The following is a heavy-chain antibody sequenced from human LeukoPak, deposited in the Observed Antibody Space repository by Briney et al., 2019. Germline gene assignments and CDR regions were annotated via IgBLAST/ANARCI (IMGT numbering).Heavy chain of an antibody. J-gene: IGHJ4*02. V-gene: IGHV1-18*01. D-gene: IGHD6-13*01. CDR2: FNPENGNT. CDR3: AREHSSSWDQFDY. CDR1: GYTFTSYG. Sequence: ASVKVSCKASGYTFTSYGISWVRQAPGQGLEWMGWFNPENGNTNYAQKVQGRVTMTADTSTSTSYMELRSLRSDDTAVYYCAREHSSSWDQFDYWGQGTLVTVSS.